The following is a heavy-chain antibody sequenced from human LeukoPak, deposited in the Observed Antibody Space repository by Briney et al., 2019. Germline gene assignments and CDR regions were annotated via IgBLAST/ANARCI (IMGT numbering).Heavy chain of an antibody. Sequence: SETLSLTCTVSGGSISSYYWSWIRQPPGKGLEWIGYIYYSGSTNYNPSLKSRVTISVDTSKHQFSLKLSSVTAADTAVYYCAREQAVAGNFDYWGQGTLVTVSS. CDR1: GGSISSYY. CDR3: AREQAVAGNFDY. J-gene: IGHJ4*02. V-gene: IGHV4-59*01. D-gene: IGHD6-19*01. CDR2: IYYSGST.